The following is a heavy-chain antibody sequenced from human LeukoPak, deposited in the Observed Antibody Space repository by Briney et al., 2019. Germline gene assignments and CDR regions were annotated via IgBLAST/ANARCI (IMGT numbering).Heavy chain of an antibody. CDR1: GFTVSSNY. V-gene: IGHV3-53*01. D-gene: IGHD4-17*01. CDR2: IYSGGST. CDR3: ARAPYGDLTRYYYYYMDV. Sequence: GGSLRLFCAASGFTVSSNYMSWVRQAPGKGLEWVSVIYSGGSTYYADSVKGRFTISRDNSKNTLYLQMNSLRAGDTAVYYCARAPYGDLTRYYYYYMDVWGKGTTVTVSS. J-gene: IGHJ6*03.